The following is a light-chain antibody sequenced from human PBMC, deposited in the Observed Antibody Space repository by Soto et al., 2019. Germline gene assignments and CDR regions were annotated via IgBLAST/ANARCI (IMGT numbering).Light chain of an antibody. CDR1: QVISSW. CDR3: QQASRFPLT. J-gene: IGKJ4*01. CDR2: GAT. Sequence: IQMTQSPSSVSAAVGDRVTITCRASQVISSWLAWYQQRPGTATKLLIYGATTLRSGVPSRFRGSEAGTEFPLTITSLQHEVSATYHCQQASRFPLTFGGGTKVEIQ. V-gene: IGKV1-12*01.